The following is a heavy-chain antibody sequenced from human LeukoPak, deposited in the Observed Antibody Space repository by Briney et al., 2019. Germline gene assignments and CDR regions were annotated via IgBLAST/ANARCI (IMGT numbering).Heavy chain of an antibody. CDR1: GFTFSSYG. CDR3: AKHEAMPA. D-gene: IGHD2-2*01. J-gene: IGHJ4*02. V-gene: IGHV3-23*01. Sequence: PGGSLRLSCAASGFTFSSYGMSWVRQAPGKGLEWVSAISGSGAGTYYADSVKGRFTISRDNSKNTLFLQMHSLTADDTAVYYCAKHEAMPAWGQGTLVTVST. CDR2: ISGSGAGT.